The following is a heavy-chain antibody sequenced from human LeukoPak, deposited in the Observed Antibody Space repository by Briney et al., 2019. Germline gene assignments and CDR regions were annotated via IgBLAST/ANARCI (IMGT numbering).Heavy chain of an antibody. CDR1: GGTFSSYA. CDR2: IIPIFGTA. J-gene: IGHJ6*03. Sequence: SVKVSCKSSGGTFSSYAISWVRQAPGQGLEWMGGIIPIFGTANYAQKFQGRVTINTDESTSTAYMELSSLRSEDTAVYYCASGHGSGSYYYYYYMDVWGKGTTVTVSS. D-gene: IGHD3-10*01. V-gene: IGHV1-69*05. CDR3: ASGHGSGSYYYYYYMDV.